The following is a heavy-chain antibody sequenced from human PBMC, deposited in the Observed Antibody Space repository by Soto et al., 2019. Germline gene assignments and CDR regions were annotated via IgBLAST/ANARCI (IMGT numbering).Heavy chain of an antibody. CDR2: ISAYNGNT. Sequence: ASVKVSCKASGYTFTSYGISRVRQAPGQGLEWMGWISAYNGNTNYAQKLQGRVTMTTDTSTSTAYMELRSLRSDDTAVYYCARAPTATVTAAFDYWGQGTLVTVSS. V-gene: IGHV1-18*01. J-gene: IGHJ4*02. CDR3: ARAPTATVTAAFDY. D-gene: IGHD4-17*01. CDR1: GYTFTSYG.